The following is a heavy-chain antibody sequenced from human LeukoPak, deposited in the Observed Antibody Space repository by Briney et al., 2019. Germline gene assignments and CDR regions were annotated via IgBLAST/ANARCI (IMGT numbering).Heavy chain of an antibody. D-gene: IGHD2-2*01. Sequence: GGSLRLSCAASGFTSSSYAMSWVRQAPGKGLEWVSAIGGSGGSTYYADSVKGRFTISRDNSKNTLYLQMNSLRAEDTAVYYCAKGRRGSSTSCYDYWGQGTLVTVSS. CDR2: IGGSGGST. V-gene: IGHV3-23*01. J-gene: IGHJ4*02. CDR1: GFTSSSYA. CDR3: AKGRRGSSTSCYDY.